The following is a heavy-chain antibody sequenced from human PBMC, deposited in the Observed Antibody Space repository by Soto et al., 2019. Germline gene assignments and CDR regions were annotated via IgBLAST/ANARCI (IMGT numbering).Heavy chain of an antibody. V-gene: IGHV4-30-4*01. D-gene: IGHD7-27*01. CDR2: IYKSATT. CDR1: GDSISTVDYF. CDR3: ARGRDCLTGRCFPNWFDS. Sequence: SETLSLTCSVSGDSISTVDYFWAWIRQPPGQALEYIGYIYKSATTYYNPSFESRVAISLDTSKSQFSLNVTSVTAADTAVYFCARGRDCLTGRCFPNWFDSWGQGTLVTVSS. J-gene: IGHJ5*01.